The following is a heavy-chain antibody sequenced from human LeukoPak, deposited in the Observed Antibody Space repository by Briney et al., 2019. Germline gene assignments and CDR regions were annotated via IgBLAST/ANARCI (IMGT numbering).Heavy chain of an antibody. V-gene: IGHV3-7*01. CDR1: GFTFSSYW. Sequence: GGSLRLSCAPSGFTFSSYWMSWVRQAPGKGLEWVANIKQDGSEKYYVDSVKGRFTISRDNAKNSLYLQMNSLRAEDTAVYYCASLTMVRGFEKFDPWGQGTLVTVSS. D-gene: IGHD3-10*01. CDR2: IKQDGSEK. J-gene: IGHJ5*02. CDR3: ASLTMVRGFEKFDP.